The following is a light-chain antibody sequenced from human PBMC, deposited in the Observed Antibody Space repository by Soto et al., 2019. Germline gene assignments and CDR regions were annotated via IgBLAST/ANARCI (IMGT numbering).Light chain of an antibody. CDR2: KAS. CDR3: QQYNSYPWT. CDR1: QSISSW. V-gene: IGKV1-5*03. Sequence: DIQMTQSPSTLSASVGDRVTITCRASQSISSWLAWYQQKPGKATKLLIYKASSLESGVPSRFSGSGSGTEFTLTISSLQPDDFATYYCQQYNSYPWTFGQGNKVEIK. J-gene: IGKJ1*01.